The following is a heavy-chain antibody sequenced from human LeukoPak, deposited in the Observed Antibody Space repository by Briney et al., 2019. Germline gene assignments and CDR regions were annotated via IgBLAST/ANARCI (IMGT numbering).Heavy chain of an antibody. CDR2: ISYDGSNK. CDR3: AKDLKRYSYGHPGP. CDR1: GFTFSSYG. J-gene: IGHJ4*02. V-gene: IGHV3-30*18. D-gene: IGHD5-18*01. Sequence: GRSLRLSCAASGFTFSSYGMHWVRQAPGKGLEWVAVISYDGSNKYYADSVKGRFTISRDNSKNTLYLQMNSLRAEDTAVYYCAKDLKRYSYGHPGPWGQGTLVTVSS.